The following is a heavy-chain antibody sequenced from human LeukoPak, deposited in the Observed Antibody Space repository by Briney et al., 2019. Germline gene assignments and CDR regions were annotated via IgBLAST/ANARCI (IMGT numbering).Heavy chain of an antibody. CDR1: GFTFSSYG. CDR3: AKDKVAANYYYYYMDV. V-gene: IGHV3-30*02. D-gene: IGHD2-15*01. CDR2: IRYDGSNK. J-gene: IGHJ6*03. Sequence: GGSLRLSCAASGFTFSSYGMHWVRQAPGKGLEWVAFIRYDGSNKYHADSVQGRFTISRENSKNTLYLQMNSLRGEDTGVYYCAKDKVAANYYYYYMDVWGKGTTVTITS.